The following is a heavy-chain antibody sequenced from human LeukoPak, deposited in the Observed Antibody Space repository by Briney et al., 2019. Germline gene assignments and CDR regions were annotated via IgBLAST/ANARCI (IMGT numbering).Heavy chain of an antibody. D-gene: IGHD6-6*01. Sequence: ASVKVSCKASGYTFTSYGIICVRQAPGQGLEWMGWISAYNGKTNYAQKLQGRVTMTTDTSTSTAYMELRSLRSDDTAVYYCARERRQLVQGDFDYWGQGTLVTVSS. V-gene: IGHV1-18*01. CDR2: ISAYNGKT. CDR1: GYTFTSYG. J-gene: IGHJ4*02. CDR3: ARERRQLVQGDFDY.